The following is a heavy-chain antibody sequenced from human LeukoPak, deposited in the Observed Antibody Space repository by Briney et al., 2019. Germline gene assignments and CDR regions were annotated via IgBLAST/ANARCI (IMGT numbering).Heavy chain of an antibody. V-gene: IGHV4-34*01. Sequence: SETLSLTCTVSGDSVSGYYWSWIRQPPGKGLEWIGEINHSGSTNYNPSLKSRVTISVDTSKNQFSLKLSSVTAADTAVYYCARGGIAVAGTTDFDYWGQGTLVTVSS. D-gene: IGHD6-19*01. CDR1: GDSVSGYY. CDR2: INHSGST. CDR3: ARGGIAVAGTTDFDY. J-gene: IGHJ4*02.